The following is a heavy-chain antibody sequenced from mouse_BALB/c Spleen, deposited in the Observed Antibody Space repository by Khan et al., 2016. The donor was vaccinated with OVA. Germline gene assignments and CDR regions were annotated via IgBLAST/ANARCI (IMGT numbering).Heavy chain of an antibody. CDR3: ARLYYSWLAD. J-gene: IGHJ3*01. CDR2: INPSNGRT. V-gene: IGHV1S81*02. Sequence: QVQLQQPGAELVKSGASVKLSCKTSGYTFTSYWMHWVKQRPGQGLEWIGEINPSNGRTNYNEKFKTKATLTVDKSSSTAYIQLSSLTSEDSAVYYCARLYYSWLADGGQGTLVSVSA. D-gene: IGHD2-1*01. CDR1: GYTFTSYW.